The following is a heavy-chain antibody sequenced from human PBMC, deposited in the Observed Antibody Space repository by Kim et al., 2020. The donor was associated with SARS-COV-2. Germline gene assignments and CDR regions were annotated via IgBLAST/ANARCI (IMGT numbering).Heavy chain of an antibody. D-gene: IGHD2-15*01. V-gene: IGHV3-21*01. J-gene: IGHJ6*02. CDR1: GFTFSSYS. CDR2: ISSSSSYI. Sequence: GGSLRLSCAASGFTFSSYSMNWVRQAPGKGLEWVSSISSSSSYIYYADSVKGRFTISRDNAKNSLYLQMNSLRAEDTAVYYCARDCSGGSCYSSVLYYGMDVWGQGTTVTVSS. CDR3: ARDCSGGSCYSSVLYYGMDV.